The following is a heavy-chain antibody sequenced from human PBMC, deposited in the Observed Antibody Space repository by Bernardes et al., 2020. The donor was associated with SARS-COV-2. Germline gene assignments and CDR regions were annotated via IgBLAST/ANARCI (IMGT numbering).Heavy chain of an antibody. CDR1: GVTFSGYY. V-gene: IGHV4-34*01. Sequence: SETLSLTCAVHGVTFSGYYWSWIRQSPGKGLEWLGEINQSGSATYNPSLKSRLTLSVDTSKNQFSLKLRSLTAADTAVYYCARGTNSVKMILVVIGFTVYFDYWGQGTLVTVSS. CDR3: ARGTNSVKMILVVIGFTVYFDY. CDR2: INQSGSA. D-gene: IGHD3-22*01. J-gene: IGHJ4*02.